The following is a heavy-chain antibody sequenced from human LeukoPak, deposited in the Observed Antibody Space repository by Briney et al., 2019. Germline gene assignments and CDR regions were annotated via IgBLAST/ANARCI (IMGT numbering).Heavy chain of an antibody. CDR2: ISAYNGNT. Sequence: ASVKVSCKASGYTFTNYGISWVRQAPGQGLEWMGWISAYNGNTNYAQKLQGRVTMTTDTSTSTAYMELRSLRSDDTAVYYCARVLKRWLQFSCYFDYWGQGTLVTVSS. V-gene: IGHV1-18*01. CDR1: GYTFTNYG. CDR3: ARVLKRWLQFSCYFDY. D-gene: IGHD5-24*01. J-gene: IGHJ4*02.